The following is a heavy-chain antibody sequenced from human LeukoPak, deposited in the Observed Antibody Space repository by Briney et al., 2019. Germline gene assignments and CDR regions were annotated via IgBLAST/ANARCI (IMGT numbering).Heavy chain of an antibody. CDR1: GYTFTGYY. Sequence: ASVKVSCKASGYTFTGYYMQWVRQAPGQGLEWMGWINAGNGNTKYSQEFQGRVTITRDTSASTAYMELSSLRSEDMAVYYCAREYSSSWYYFDYWGQGTLVTVSS. CDR3: AREYSSSWYYFDY. D-gene: IGHD6-13*01. CDR2: INAGNGNT. V-gene: IGHV1-3*03. J-gene: IGHJ4*02.